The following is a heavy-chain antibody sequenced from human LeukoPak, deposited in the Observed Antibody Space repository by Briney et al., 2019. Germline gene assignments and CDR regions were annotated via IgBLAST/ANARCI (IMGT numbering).Heavy chain of an antibody. J-gene: IGHJ4*02. V-gene: IGHV3-23*01. D-gene: IGHD6-19*01. CDR3: AKTTVGYSSGRYPGWPADC. CDR1: GFTFNTYA. Sequence: GGSLRLSCAASGFTFNTYAIFWVRQAPGKGLEWVSGICGSGGCTYYADSVKGRFTISRDNSKNTVYLQMNSLTADDKAVYYCAKTTVGYSSGRYPGWPADCWGQGTLVTVSP. CDR2: ICGSGGCT.